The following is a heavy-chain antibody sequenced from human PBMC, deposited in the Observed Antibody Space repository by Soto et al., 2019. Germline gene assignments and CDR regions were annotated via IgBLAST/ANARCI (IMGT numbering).Heavy chain of an antibody. D-gene: IGHD5-12*01. CDR3: ARQIYDSNTGPNFQYYFDS. J-gene: IGHJ4*02. V-gene: IGHV5-51*01. CDR2: IYPDDSDT. Sequence: GESLKISCQGSEYSYTTYWIVWVRQLPGKGLECMGVIYPDDSDTIYSPSLQVQVTISAYKSISTAYLQWSSLKASDTAMYYCARQIYDSNTGPNFQYYFDSWGEGTPVTVSA. CDR1: EYSYTTYW.